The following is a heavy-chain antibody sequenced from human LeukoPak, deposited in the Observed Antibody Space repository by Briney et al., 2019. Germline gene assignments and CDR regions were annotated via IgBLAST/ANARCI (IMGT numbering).Heavy chain of an antibody. Sequence: PGGSLRLSCAASEFTFSRYAMNWVRQAPGKGLEWVSGISGSGGSTYHADSVKGRFTISRDNSKNTLFLLMNSMRAEDTAVYYCAKDMFGDYTDAFYIWGQGTMVTVSS. D-gene: IGHD3-10*02. V-gene: IGHV3-23*01. CDR2: ISGSGGST. J-gene: IGHJ3*02. CDR1: EFTFSRYA. CDR3: AKDMFGDYTDAFYI.